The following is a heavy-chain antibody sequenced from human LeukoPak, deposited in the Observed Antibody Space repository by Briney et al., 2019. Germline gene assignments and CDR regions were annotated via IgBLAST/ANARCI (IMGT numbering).Heavy chain of an antibody. D-gene: IGHD3-10*01. CDR1: GFTFDDYA. CDR2: ISWNSGSI. J-gene: IGHJ4*02. V-gene: IGHV3-9*01. CDR3: AKGVRFGELLASFYFDY. Sequence: HAGGSLRLSCAASGFTFDDYAMHWVRQAPGKGLEWVSGISWNSGSIGYADSVKGRFTISRDNAKNSLYLQMNSLRAEDTALYYCAKGVRFGELLASFYFDYWGQGTLVTVSS.